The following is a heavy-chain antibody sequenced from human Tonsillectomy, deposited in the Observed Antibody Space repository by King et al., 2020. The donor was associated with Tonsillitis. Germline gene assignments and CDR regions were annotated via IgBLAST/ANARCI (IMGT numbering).Heavy chain of an antibody. CDR3: ANIAVDIVDTNFFRNY. J-gene: IGHJ4*02. Sequence: VQLVESGGGLVQPGGSLRLSCAASGFTFSSYAMSWVRQAPGKGLEWVSAISGSGGSTYYADSVKGRFTISRDNSKNTLYLQMNSLRAEDTAVYYCANIAVDIVDTNFFRNYWGQGTLVTVSS. CDR2: ISGSGGST. D-gene: IGHD5-12*01. V-gene: IGHV3-23*04. CDR1: GFTFSSYA.